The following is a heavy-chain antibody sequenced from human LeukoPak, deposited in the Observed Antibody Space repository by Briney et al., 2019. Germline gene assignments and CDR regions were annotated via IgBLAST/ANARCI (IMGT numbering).Heavy chain of an antibody. Sequence: GGSLRLSCAASGFTFSTYWMTWVRQAPGKGLEWVASMSQDGSTKSSVDSVKGRFTISRDNAKNSLYLQMNSLRAEDTAVYYCAREIMVRGVLWFDPWGQGTLVTVSS. CDR2: MSQDGSTK. J-gene: IGHJ5*02. V-gene: IGHV3-7*03. D-gene: IGHD3-10*01. CDR1: GFTFSTYW. CDR3: AREIMVRGVLWFDP.